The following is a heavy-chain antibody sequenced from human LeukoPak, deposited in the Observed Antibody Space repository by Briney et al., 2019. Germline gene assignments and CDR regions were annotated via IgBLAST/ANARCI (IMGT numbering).Heavy chain of an antibody. CDR2: INPNSGGT. J-gene: IGHJ5*02. D-gene: IGHD3-9*01. CDR1: GYTFTGYY. V-gene: IGHV1-2*02. Sequence: GASVKVSCKASGYTFTGYYMHWVRQAPGQGLEWMGWINPNSGGTNYAQKFQGRVTMTRDTSINTAYMELSRLRSDDTAVYYCARTSVYDIQRGDLDPWGQGTLVTVSS. CDR3: ARTSVYDIQRGDLDP.